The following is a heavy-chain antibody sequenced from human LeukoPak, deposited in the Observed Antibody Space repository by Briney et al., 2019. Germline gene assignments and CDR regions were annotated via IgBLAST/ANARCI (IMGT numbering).Heavy chain of an antibody. CDR1: GYTFTGYY. CDR3: ARGSIAGATFDYFDY. CDR2: INPNSGGT. Sequence: GASVKVSCKASGYTFTGYYMHWVRQAPGQGLEWMGWINPNSGGTNYAQKFQGRVTMTRDTSISTAYMELSRLRSDDTAVYYCARGSIAGATFDYFDYWGQGTLVTVSS. D-gene: IGHD1-26*01. V-gene: IGHV1-2*02. J-gene: IGHJ4*02.